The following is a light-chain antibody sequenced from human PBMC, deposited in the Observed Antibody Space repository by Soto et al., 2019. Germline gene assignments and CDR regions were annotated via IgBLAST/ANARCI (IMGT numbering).Light chain of an antibody. J-gene: IGKJ5*01. CDR3: QQYGSSPIT. CDR1: QSVSSY. Sequence: EIVLTQSPATLSLSPGERATLSCRASQSVSSYLAWYQQKPGQAPRLLIYDTSSRAIGIPDRLSGSKSGTNFTLTIRSMEPEDVGMYYCQQYGSSPITFGQGTRLEIK. V-gene: IGKV3-20*01. CDR2: DTS.